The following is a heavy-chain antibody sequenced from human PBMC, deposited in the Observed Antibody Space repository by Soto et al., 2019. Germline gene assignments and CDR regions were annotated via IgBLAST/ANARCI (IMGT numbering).Heavy chain of an antibody. CDR2: INAGNGNT. V-gene: IGHV1-3*01. CDR1: GYTFTSYA. D-gene: IGHD3-3*01. Sequence: GASVKVSCKASGYTFTSYAMHWGRQAPGQRLEWMGWINAGNGNTKYSQKFQGRVTITRDTSASTAYMELSSLRSEDTAVYYCARDGTVRFLEWLYNWFDPWGQGTLVTVSS. CDR3: ARDGTVRFLEWLYNWFDP. J-gene: IGHJ5*02.